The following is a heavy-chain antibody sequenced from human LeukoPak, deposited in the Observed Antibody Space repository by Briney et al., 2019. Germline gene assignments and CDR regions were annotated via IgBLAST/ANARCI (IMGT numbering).Heavy chain of an antibody. CDR3: TTGGGYDAFDN. V-gene: IGHV4-61*02. D-gene: IGHD5-12*01. J-gene: IGHJ4*02. Sequence: PSETLSLTCTVSGGSISTASYYWSWIRQPAGGGLEWIGRIHTSGSTNYNPSLKSRVTISIDTSTNQFFLKLSLVTAADTAVYYCTTGGGYDAFDNWGQGTLVTVSS. CDR2: IHTSGST. CDR1: GGSISTASYY.